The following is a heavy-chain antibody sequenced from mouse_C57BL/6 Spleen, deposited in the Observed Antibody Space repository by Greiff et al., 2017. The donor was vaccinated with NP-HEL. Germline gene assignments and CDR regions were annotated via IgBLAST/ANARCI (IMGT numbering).Heavy chain of an antibody. Sequence: DVHLVESGGGLVKPGGSLKLSCAASGFTFSDYGMHWVRQAPEKGLEWVAYISSGSSTIYYADTVKGRFTISRDNAKNTLFLQMTSLRSEDTAMYYCARPYYGSSYRAWFAYWGQGTLVTVSA. CDR3: ARPYYGSSYRAWFAY. J-gene: IGHJ3*01. CDR2: ISSGSSTI. V-gene: IGHV5-17*01. CDR1: GFTFSDYG. D-gene: IGHD1-1*01.